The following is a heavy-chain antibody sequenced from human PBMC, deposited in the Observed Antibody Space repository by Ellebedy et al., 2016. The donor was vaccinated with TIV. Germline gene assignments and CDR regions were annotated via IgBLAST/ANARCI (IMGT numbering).Heavy chain of an antibody. Sequence: GESLKISCAGSGFTFSNYAISWVRQAPGKGLQWVSAITGYDDSTNFAGSVRGRFTISRDNSKNTVYLHMNSLRVEDTAVYFCAKDPYDSSGFYSFDHWGRGTLVTVSS. D-gene: IGHD3-22*01. CDR2: ITGYDDST. V-gene: IGHV3-23*01. CDR1: GFTFSNYA. J-gene: IGHJ4*02. CDR3: AKDPYDSSGFYSFDH.